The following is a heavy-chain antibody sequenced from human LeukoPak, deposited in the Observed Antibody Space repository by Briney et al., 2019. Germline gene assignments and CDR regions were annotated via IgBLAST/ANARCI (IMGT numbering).Heavy chain of an antibody. J-gene: IGHJ4*02. Sequence: SGGSLRLSCAASGFTFSSYNMNWVRQAPGKGLEWVSYISSSSSTIYYADSVKGRFTISRDNAKNSLYLQMNSLRAEDTAVYYCAGKQDYWGQGTLVTVSS. CDR2: ISSSSSTI. V-gene: IGHV3-48*01. CDR3: AGKQDY. D-gene: IGHD4-23*01. CDR1: GFTFSSYN.